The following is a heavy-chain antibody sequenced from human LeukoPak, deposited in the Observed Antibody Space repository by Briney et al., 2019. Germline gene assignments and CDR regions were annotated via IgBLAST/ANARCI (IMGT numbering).Heavy chain of an antibody. CDR2: INSDGSST. D-gene: IGHD6-19*01. V-gene: IGHV3-74*01. CDR3: ARDSPDSSGWQL. CDR1: GFTFSSYW. J-gene: IGHJ4*02. Sequence: PGGSLRLSCAAPGFTFSSYWMHWVRQAPGKGLVWVSRINSDGSSTSYADSVKGRFTISRDNAKNTLYLQMNSLRAEDTAVYYCARDSPDSSGWQLWGQGTLVTVSS.